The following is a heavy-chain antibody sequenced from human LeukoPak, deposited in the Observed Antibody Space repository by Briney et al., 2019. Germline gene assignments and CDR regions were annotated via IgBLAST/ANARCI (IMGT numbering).Heavy chain of an antibody. CDR3: ARTTEGGYTYDYFYYYYMDV. Sequence: SETLSLTCTVSGGSISSYYWSWIRQPPGKVLEWIGYIYYSGSTNYNPSLKSRVTISVDSSKNQFSLKLSSVTAADTAVYYCARTTEGGYTYDYFYYYYMDVWGEGTTVTISS. V-gene: IGHV4-59*01. J-gene: IGHJ6*03. CDR1: GGSISSYY. CDR2: IYYSGST. D-gene: IGHD5-18*01.